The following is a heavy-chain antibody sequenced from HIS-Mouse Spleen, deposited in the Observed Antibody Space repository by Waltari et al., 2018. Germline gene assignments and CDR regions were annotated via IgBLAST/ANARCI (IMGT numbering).Heavy chain of an antibody. CDR3: ARGKGSSSWYYFDY. Sequence: QVQLQQWGAGLLKPSETLSLTCAVYGGSFSGYYWSWIRQPPGKGLEWIGEINHSGSTNYTPSLKIRVTISVDTSKNQFSLKLSSVTAADTAVYYCARGKGSSSWYYFDYWGQGTLVTVSS. D-gene: IGHD6-13*01. CDR2: INHSGST. CDR1: GGSFSGYY. J-gene: IGHJ4*02. V-gene: IGHV4-34*01.